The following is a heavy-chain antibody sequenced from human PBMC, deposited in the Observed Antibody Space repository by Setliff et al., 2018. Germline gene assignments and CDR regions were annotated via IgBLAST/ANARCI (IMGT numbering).Heavy chain of an antibody. CDR3: ARDWRGETVNLGYMDV. CDR2: ISPSGST. V-gene: IGHV4-61*09. Sequence: PSETLSLTCSVSGASITSGGFYWTWIRQPAGKGREWLGHISPSGSTTYNPSVKSRVTMSVDTSKNQLSLTLRSVTAADTAVYYCARDWRGETVNLGYMDVWGKGTTVTVSS. J-gene: IGHJ6*03. CDR1: GASITSGGFY. D-gene: IGHD3-16*01.